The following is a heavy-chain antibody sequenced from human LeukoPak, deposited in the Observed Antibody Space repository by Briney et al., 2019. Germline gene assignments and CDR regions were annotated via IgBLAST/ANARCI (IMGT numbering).Heavy chain of an antibody. V-gene: IGHV3-30*01. D-gene: IGHD6-13*01. CDR1: GLTFSSYA. CDR2: ISYDGSNK. Sequence: PGGSLRLSCAASGLTFSSYAMHWVRQAPGKGLEWVAVISYDGSNKYYADSVKGRFTISRDNSKNTLYLQMNSLRAEDTAVYYCARPKTHSSSWYFFDYWGQGTLVTVSS. J-gene: IGHJ4*02. CDR3: ARPKTHSSSWYFFDY.